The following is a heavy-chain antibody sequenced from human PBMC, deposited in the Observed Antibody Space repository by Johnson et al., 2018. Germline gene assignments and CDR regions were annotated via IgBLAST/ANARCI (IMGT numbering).Heavy chain of an antibody. Sequence: VQLVESGGGLVKPGGSLRLSCAASGFTFSSYSMNWVRQAPGKGLEWVSSISSSSSYIYYADSVKGRFTISRDNAKNSLYLQMNSLRAEDTAVYYCARGASGYSSSCWDYWGQGTLVTVSS. CDR1: GFTFSSYS. J-gene: IGHJ4*02. D-gene: IGHD6-13*01. V-gene: IGHV3-21*04. CDR2: ISSSSSYI. CDR3: ARGASGYSSSCWDY.